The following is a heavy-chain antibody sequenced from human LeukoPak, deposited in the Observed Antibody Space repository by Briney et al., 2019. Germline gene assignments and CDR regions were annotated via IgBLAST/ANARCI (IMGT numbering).Heavy chain of an antibody. Sequence: GGSLRLSCAAPGFTFDDYGMSWVRQAPRKGLEWVSGINWNGGSTGYADSVKGRFTISRDNAKNSLYLQMNSLRAEDTALYYCARSVAASRDYWGQGTLVTVSS. D-gene: IGHD2-15*01. V-gene: IGHV3-20*04. CDR3: ARSVAASRDY. CDR1: GFTFDDYG. J-gene: IGHJ4*02. CDR2: INWNGGST.